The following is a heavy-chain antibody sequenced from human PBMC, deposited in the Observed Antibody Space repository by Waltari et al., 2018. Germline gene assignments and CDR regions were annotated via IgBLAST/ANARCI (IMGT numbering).Heavy chain of an antibody. CDR3: TSRRSYHFYK. V-gene: IGHV3-23*01. CDR1: GFTFSTLG. Sequence: GFTFSTLGMSWVRQAPGKGLECVSTIVSSGDVTFYADSLKGRFTISRDNSRNMLYLHLNSLRADDTAVYFCTSRRSYHFYKWGQGTLVTVSP. D-gene: IGHD3-10*01. CDR2: IVSSGDVT. J-gene: IGHJ4*02.